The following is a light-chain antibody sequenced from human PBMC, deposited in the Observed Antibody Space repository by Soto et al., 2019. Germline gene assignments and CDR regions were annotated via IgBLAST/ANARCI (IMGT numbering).Light chain of an antibody. CDR1: SNDIGNSNL. Sequence: QSALTQPASVSGSPGQSITISCTGTSNDIGNSNLVSWYQQHPDRAPKLLIYEVTRRPSGVPDRIFGSKYDTTASLTVSGLQAEDEADYYCSSFAGTNSFVFGTGTKVTVL. CDR3: SSFAGTNSFV. J-gene: IGLJ1*01. CDR2: EVT. V-gene: IGLV2-23*02.